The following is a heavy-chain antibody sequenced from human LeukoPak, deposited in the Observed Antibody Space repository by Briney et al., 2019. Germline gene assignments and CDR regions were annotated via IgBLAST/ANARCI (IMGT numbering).Heavy chain of an antibody. V-gene: IGHV3-23*01. Sequence: PGGSLRLSCAASGFTFSSYAMSWVRQAPGKGLEWVSAISGSGGSTYYADSVKGRFTISRDNSKNSLYLQMNSLRAEDTAVYYCAREATRSGSSDYYHFVYWGQGTLVTVSS. D-gene: IGHD3-22*01. J-gene: IGHJ4*02. CDR2: ISGSGGST. CDR3: AREATRSGSSDYYHFVY. CDR1: GFTFSSYA.